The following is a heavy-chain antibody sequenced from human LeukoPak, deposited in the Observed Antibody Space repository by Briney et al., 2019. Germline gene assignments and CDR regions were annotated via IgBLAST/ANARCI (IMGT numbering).Heavy chain of an antibody. J-gene: IGHJ4*02. V-gene: IGHV3-64D*06. D-gene: IGHD6-19*01. CDR3: IKDRGSSGWDFDS. Sequence: GGSLRLSCSASGFVFSDYAMHWAWQAPGKGLEYLSGISGNGVATYYVDSVQGRFTVSRDNSKTTLYLQINSLRREDTAFYYCIKDRGSSGWDFDSWGQGTLLTVSS. CDR2: ISGNGVAT. CDR1: GFVFSDYA.